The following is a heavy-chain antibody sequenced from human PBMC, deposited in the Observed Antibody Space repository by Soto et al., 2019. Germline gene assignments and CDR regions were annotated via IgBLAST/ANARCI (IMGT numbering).Heavy chain of an antibody. J-gene: IGHJ2*01. CDR3: ARDGGHYYDSSGYYQPPYWYFDL. Sequence: QVQLVQSGAEVKKPGASVKVSCKASGYTFTSYYMHWVRQAPGQGLEWMGIINPSGGSTSYAQKCQGRVTMTRDTSTSTVYMELSSLRSEDTAVYYCARDGGHYYDSSGYYQPPYWYFDLWGRGTLVTVSS. V-gene: IGHV1-46*01. CDR1: GYTFTSYY. D-gene: IGHD3-22*01. CDR2: INPSGGST.